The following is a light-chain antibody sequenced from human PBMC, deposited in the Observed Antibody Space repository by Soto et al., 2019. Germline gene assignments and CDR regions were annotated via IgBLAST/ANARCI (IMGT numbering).Light chain of an antibody. CDR3: CSYAGSNSLYV. CDR2: EDT. CDR1: SSDVGSYDL. V-gene: IGLV2-23*01. Sequence: QSALAQPASVSGSPGQSITISCTGTSSDVGSYDLVSWYQHHPGKAPKLIIYEDTKRPSGVSNRFSGSKSGNTASLTISGLQADDEADYYCCSYAGSNSLYVFGTGTKLTVL. J-gene: IGLJ1*01.